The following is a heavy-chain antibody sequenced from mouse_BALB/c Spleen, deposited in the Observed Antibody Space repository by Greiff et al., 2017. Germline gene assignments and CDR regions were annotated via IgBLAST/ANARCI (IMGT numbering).Heavy chain of an antibody. D-gene: IGHD2-1*01. CDR2: IDPSDSET. Sequence: QVQLQQPGAELVKPGAPVKLSCKASGYTFTSYWMNWVKQRPGRGLEWIGRIDPSDSETHYNQKFKDKATLTVDKSSSTAYIQLSSLTSEDSAVYYCARGGNYVYYAMDYWGQGTSVTVSS. J-gene: IGHJ4*01. CDR1: GYTFTSYW. V-gene: IGHV1-69*02. CDR3: ARGGNYVYYAMDY.